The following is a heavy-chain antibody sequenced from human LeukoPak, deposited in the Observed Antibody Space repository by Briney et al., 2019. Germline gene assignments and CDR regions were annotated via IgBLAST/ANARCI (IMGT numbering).Heavy chain of an antibody. J-gene: IGHJ4*02. V-gene: IGHV3-20*04. CDR2: ISRNGGAS. CDR3: ARGSSFSNY. CDR1: GFTFDEYG. Sequence: GGSLRLSCAASGFTFDEYGMTWVRQAPGKGLEWVSGISRNGGASGYAASVKGRFTISRDNAKNSLYLQMNRLRAEDTAFYYCARGSSFSNYWGQGTLVTVSS. D-gene: IGHD2-2*01.